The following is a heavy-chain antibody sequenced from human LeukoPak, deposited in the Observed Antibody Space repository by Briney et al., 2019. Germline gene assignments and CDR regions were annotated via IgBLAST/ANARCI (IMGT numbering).Heavy chain of an antibody. D-gene: IGHD5-24*01. CDR2: ISGSGGST. J-gene: IGHJ4*02. V-gene: IGHV3-23*01. Sequence: GGSLRLSCAASGFTFSSYAMSWVRQAPGKGLEWVSAISGSGGSTYYADSVKGRSTISRDNSKSTLYLQINSLRAEDTAIYYCAKDDNWLQFQSWGQGTLVTVSS. CDR1: GFTFSSYA. CDR3: AKDDNWLQFQS.